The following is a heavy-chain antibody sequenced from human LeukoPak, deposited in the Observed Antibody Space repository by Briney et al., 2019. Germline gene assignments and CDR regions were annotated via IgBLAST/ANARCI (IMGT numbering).Heavy chain of an antibody. CDR2: INRSGST. CDR3: ARTRRGYDYGDYFSLDY. V-gene: IGHV4-34*01. Sequence: SETLSLTCVIYGGSFSGYYWTWIRQPPGKGLEWIGEINRSGSTNYNPSLKSRVTISVDTSKNQFSLQLSSVTAADTAVYYSARTRRGYDYGDYFSLDYWGQGTLVTVSS. CDR1: GGSFSGYY. D-gene: IGHD4-17*01. J-gene: IGHJ4*02.